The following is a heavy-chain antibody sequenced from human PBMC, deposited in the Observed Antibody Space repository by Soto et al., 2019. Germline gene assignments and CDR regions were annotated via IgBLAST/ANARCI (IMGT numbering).Heavy chain of an antibody. CDR2: IYHSGST. CDR1: GGSISSGGYS. J-gene: IGHJ4*02. V-gene: IGHV4-30-2*01. D-gene: IGHD5-12*01. CDR3: AAGGGLPRYY. Sequence: QLQLQESGSGLVKPSQTLSLTCAVSGGSISSGGYSWSWIRQPPGKGLEWIGYIYHSGSTYYNPSLKGRVTISVARSTNQFSLQLSSVTAADTAVYYCAAGGGLPRYYWGQGTLVTVSS.